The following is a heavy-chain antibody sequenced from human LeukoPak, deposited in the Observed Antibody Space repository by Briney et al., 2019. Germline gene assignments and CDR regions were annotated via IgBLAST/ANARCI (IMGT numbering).Heavy chain of an antibody. V-gene: IGHV5-51*01. J-gene: IGHJ4*02. D-gene: IGHD3-22*01. CDR2: IYPGDSDT. CDR1: GCKFTSYW. CDR3: ARRYYDSSGYYYFDY. Sequence: GESLQISCKGSGCKFTSYWIGWVRRMPGKGLEWMGIIYPGDSDTRYSPSFQGQVTISPDTSISPAYLQWSSLKASDTAMYYCARRYYDSSGYYYFDYWGQGTLVTVSS.